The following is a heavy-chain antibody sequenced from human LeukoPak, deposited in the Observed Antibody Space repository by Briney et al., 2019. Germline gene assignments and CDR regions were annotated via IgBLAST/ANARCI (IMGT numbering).Heavy chain of an antibody. D-gene: IGHD2-15*01. CDR1: GSSASSSSYY. J-gene: IGHJ4*02. Sequence: PSETLSLTCTVSGSSASSSSYYWGWIRQPPGKGLEWIGSIYYSGSTYYNPSLKSRITISVDTSKNQFSLKLSSLTAADTAIYYCARQRGSCSGGTCYSESGNFDYWGQGTLVIVPS. CDR3: ARQRGSCSGGTCYSESGNFDY. V-gene: IGHV4-39*01. CDR2: IYYSGST.